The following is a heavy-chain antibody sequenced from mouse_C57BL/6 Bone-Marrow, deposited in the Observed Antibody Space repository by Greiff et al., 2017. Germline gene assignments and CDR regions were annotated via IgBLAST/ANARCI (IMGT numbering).Heavy chain of an antibody. CDR1: GYTFTDYG. Sequence: QVQLKQSGAELARPGASVKLSCKASGYTFTDYGINWVKQRPGQGLEWIGEIYPRSGNTYYNEKFKGKATLTADKSSSTAYMELRSLTSEDSAVYFCARYDLYDAMDYWGQGTSVTVSS. J-gene: IGHJ4*01. CDR3: ARYDLYDAMDY. V-gene: IGHV1-81*01. D-gene: IGHD2-3*01. CDR2: IYPRSGNT.